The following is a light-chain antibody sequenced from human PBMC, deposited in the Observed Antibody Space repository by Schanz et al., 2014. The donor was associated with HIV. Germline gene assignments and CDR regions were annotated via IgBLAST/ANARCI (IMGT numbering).Light chain of an antibody. CDR2: EVN. V-gene: IGLV2-8*01. Sequence: QSALTQPPSASGSPGQSVTISCTGTSRDIGSYNFVSWYQHHPAEPPKLIIYEVNKRPSGVPNRFSGSKSGNTASLTVSGLQADDEADYYCSSYAGTNNLWVFGGGTKLTVL. CDR3: SSYAGTNNLWV. CDR1: SRDIGSYNF. J-gene: IGLJ3*02.